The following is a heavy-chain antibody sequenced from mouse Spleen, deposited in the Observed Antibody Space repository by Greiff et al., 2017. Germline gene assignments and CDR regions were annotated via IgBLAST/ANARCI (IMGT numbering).Heavy chain of an antibody. Sequence: QVQLQQSGSELRSPGSSVKLSCKDFDSEVFPIAYMRWVRQQPGHGVEWIGGILASIGRTFYGEYFEDKATSDADTLSNTADLQLNSLTSEDSAIYYYARRYYGSSPDYWGQGTTRTVSS. CDR1: DSEVFPIAY. V-gene: IGHV15-2*01. D-gene: IGHD1-1*01. CDR3: ARRYYGSSPDY. CDR2: ILASIGRT. J-gene: IGHJ2*01.